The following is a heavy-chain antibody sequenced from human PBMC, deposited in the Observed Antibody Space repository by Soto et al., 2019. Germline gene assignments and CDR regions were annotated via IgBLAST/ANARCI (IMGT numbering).Heavy chain of an antibody. CDR1: GGSISSSSYY. CDR2: IYYSGST. D-gene: IGHD6-13*01. Sequence: QLQLQESGPGLVKPSETLSLTCTVSGGSISSSSYYWGWIRQPPGKGLEWIGSIYYSGSTYYNPSLKSRITISVDTSKNQSSLKLRSVTAADTAVYYCASARDGVAAAFDYWGQGTLVTVSS. J-gene: IGHJ4*02. CDR3: ASARDGVAAAFDY. V-gene: IGHV4-39*01.